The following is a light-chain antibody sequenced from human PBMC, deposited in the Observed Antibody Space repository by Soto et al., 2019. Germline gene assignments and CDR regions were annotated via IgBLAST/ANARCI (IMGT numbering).Light chain of an antibody. CDR3: QQYFNWPLTWT. CDR2: GAS. V-gene: IGKV3-15*01. Sequence: EIVLTQSPATLSVSAGGTVTLSCRASQSIRTNVAWYQQIPGQAPRLLVYGASTRATGVPARFSGSGSGIEFTITISSLQSEDSAFYYCQQYFNWPLTWTFGPGT. CDR1: QSIRTN. J-gene: IGKJ3*01.